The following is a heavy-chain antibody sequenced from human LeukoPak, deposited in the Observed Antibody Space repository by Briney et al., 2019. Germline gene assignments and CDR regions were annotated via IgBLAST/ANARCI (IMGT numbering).Heavy chain of an antibody. Sequence: ASVKVSCKASGYTFTGYYMHWVRQAPGQGLEWMGWINPNSGGTNYAQKFQGRVTMTRDTSISTAYMELSRLRSDDTAVYYCARDLARGSWSKKYYFDYWGQGTLVTVSS. J-gene: IGHJ4*02. V-gene: IGHV1-2*02. CDR1: GYTFTGYY. D-gene: IGHD6-13*01. CDR2: INPNSGGT. CDR3: ARDLARGSWSKKYYFDY.